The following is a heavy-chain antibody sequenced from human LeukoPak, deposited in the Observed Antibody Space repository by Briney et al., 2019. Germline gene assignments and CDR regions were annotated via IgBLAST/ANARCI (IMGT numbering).Heavy chain of an antibody. CDR2: INHSGST. Sequence: SETLSLTCAVYGGSFSGYYWSWIRQPPGKGLEWIGEINHSGSTNCNPSLKSRVTISVDTSKNQISLKLSSVTAADTAVYYCARRGVRGVITKRYNWFDPWGQGTLVTVSS. CDR3: ARRGVRGVITKRYNWFDP. D-gene: IGHD3-10*01. J-gene: IGHJ5*02. CDR1: GGSFSGYY. V-gene: IGHV4-34*01.